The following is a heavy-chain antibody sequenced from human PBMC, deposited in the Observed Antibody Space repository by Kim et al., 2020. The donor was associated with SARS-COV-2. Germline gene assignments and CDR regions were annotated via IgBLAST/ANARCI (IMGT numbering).Heavy chain of an antibody. J-gene: IGHJ4*02. CDR3: VKGPSGYSRGDFDS. CDR2: ISSNGGST. CDR1: GFTFSSYA. V-gene: IGHV3-64*05. D-gene: IGHD3-22*01. Sequence: GVSLRLSCSASGFTFSSYAMHWVRQAPGKGLEYVSAISSNGGSTYYADSVKGRFTISRDNSQHTLYIQMSSLRAEYTAVYYCVKGPSGYSRGDFDSWGQG.